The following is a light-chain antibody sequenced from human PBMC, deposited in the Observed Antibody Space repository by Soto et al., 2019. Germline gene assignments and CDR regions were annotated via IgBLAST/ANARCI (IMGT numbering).Light chain of an antibody. CDR2: DAS. V-gene: IGKV3-11*01. CDR1: QSVDAY. J-gene: IGKJ1*01. CDR3: QQRSNWAPT. Sequence: EIVLTQSPATLSLSPGERATLSCRASQSVDAYLVWYQQRPGQAPRLLIFDASNRATGIPARFSGSGSGTDFTLTISGLEPEDSAVYFCQQRSNWAPTFGQGTKVDIK.